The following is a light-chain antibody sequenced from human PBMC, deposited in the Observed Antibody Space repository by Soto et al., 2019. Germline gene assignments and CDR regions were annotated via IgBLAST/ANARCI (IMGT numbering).Light chain of an antibody. CDR3: QQSYIKWT. J-gene: IGKJ1*01. CDR1: QSIGSH. V-gene: IGKV1-39*01. CDR2: AAS. Sequence: DIYVTQSPPSLSASVGDRITITCRASQSIGSHLNWYQHKPGKVPELLISAASSLESGVPSRFSGSGSGTDFTLTISSLQPEDFATYYCQQSYIKWTFRQGTKVEL.